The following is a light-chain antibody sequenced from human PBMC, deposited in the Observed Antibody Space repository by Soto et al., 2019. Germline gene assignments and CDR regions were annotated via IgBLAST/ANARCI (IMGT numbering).Light chain of an antibody. J-gene: IGLJ1*01. CDR2: GNS. CDR1: SSNIGANYD. Sequence: QLVLTQPPSVSGAPGQRVTISCTGSSSNIGANYDVHWYQQRPGTAPKLLIFGNSNRPSGVPDRFSGSKSGTSASLAITGLQAEDEGDYYCQSYDSTLSARYVFGTGTKVTVL. V-gene: IGLV1-40*01. CDR3: QSYDSTLSARYV.